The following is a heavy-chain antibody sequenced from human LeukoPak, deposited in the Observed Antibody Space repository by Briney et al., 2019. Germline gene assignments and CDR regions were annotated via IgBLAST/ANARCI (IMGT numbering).Heavy chain of an antibody. CDR2: IRYDGSNK. V-gene: IGHV3-30*02. CDR3: AKDIYDSSGQGC. J-gene: IGHJ4*02. D-gene: IGHD3-22*01. CDR1: GFTFSSFR. Sequence: AGSVTCSAAAYGFTFSSFRMQRHRQAPGNGLVGLTFIRYDGSNKYYADYVRGRFTMSRANSKDTLHLQMNRLRAKDTAVYYCAKDIYDSSGQGCWGQGSLVTV.